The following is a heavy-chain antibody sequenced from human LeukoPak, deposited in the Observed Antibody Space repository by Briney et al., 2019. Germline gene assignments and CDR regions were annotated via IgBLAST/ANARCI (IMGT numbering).Heavy chain of an antibody. J-gene: IGHJ4*02. CDR1: GGSITSYSYY. CDR3: ARFHSSSSYFES. D-gene: IGHD6-6*01. CDR2: IYYSGTT. V-gene: IGHV4-39*07. Sequence: SETLSLTCTVSGGSITSYSYYWGWVRQPPGKGLEWIASIYYSGTTYYNPSLKSRVTISVDTSKNQFSLKLSSMTAADTAVCYCARFHSSSSYFESWGQGTLVTVSS.